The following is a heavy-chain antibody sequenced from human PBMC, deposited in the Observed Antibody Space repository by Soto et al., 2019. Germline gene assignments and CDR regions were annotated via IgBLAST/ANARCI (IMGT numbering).Heavy chain of an antibody. D-gene: IGHD1-26*01. V-gene: IGHV4-39*07. J-gene: IGHJ4*02. Sequence: SETQSLTCTVSGDSITTNSCFWAWIRQPPGKGLEWIGSIYYSGTTYYNPSLKSRLTISVDRSKNQFSLRLTSVTAADTAVYYCARDSRGGYYFDYWGQGTLVTVSS. CDR2: IYYSGTT. CDR1: GDSITTNSCF. CDR3: ARDSRGGYYFDY.